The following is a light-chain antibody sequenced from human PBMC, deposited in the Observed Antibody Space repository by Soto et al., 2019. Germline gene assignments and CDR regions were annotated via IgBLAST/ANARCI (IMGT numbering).Light chain of an antibody. Sequence: ETVLTQSPGTLSLSPGEGATLSCRASQSVRSTYLVWYQQKPGQAPRLLIYDASNRATGIPARFSGSGSGTDFTLTVSNLESEDFAVYYSQQCSNWPLTFGGGTKGDIK. V-gene: IGKV3-11*01. CDR2: DAS. CDR3: QQCSNWPLT. J-gene: IGKJ4*01. CDR1: QSVRSTY.